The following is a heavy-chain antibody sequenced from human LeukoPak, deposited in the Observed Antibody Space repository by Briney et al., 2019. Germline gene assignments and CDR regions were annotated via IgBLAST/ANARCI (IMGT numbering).Heavy chain of an antibody. Sequence: SGPTLVKPTQTLALTCTFSGFSLSTSGVGVGWIRQPPGKALEWLALIYWNDDKRYSPSLKTRLTITKDTSKNQVVLTMTNMDPVDTATYYCARDGYSLLTLVYWGQGTLVTVSS. CDR3: ARDGYSLLTLVY. D-gene: IGHD5-18*01. J-gene: IGHJ4*02. V-gene: IGHV2-5*01. CDR2: IYWNDDK. CDR1: GFSLSTSGVG.